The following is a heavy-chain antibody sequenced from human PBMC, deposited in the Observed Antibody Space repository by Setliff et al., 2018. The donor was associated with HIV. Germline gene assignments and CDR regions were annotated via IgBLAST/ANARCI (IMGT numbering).Heavy chain of an antibody. J-gene: IGHJ6*02. Sequence: ASVKVSCKASGYTFTGYYMHWVRQAPGQGLEWMGIINPSGVSTTYAQKFQGRVTMTRDTSTSTVYMELSSLRSEDTAVYYCASSRGRSWYLFNYGMDVWGQGTTVTVSS. V-gene: IGHV1-46*01. CDR2: INPSGVST. CDR1: GYTFTGYY. D-gene: IGHD6-13*01. CDR3: ASSRGRSWYLFNYGMDV.